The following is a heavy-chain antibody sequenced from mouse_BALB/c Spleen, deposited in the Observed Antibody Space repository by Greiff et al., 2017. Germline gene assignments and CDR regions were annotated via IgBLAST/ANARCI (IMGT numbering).Heavy chain of an antibody. V-gene: IGHV5-6-5*01. CDR3: PPYGNYEAWFAY. CDR1: GFTFSSYA. CDR2: ISSGGST. D-gene: IGHD2-1*01. Sequence: EVNVVESGGGLVKPGGSLKLSCAASGFTFSSYAMSWVRQTPEKRLEWVASISSGGSTYYPDSVKGRFTISRDNARNILYLQMSSLRSEDTAMYYCPPYGNYEAWFAYWGQGTLVTVSA. J-gene: IGHJ3*01.